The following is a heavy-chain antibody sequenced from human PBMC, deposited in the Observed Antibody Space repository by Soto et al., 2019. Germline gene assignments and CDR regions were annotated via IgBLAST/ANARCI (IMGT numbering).Heavy chain of an antibody. V-gene: IGHV3-23*01. CDR3: AKDGGSGSYYNLYYYGMDV. D-gene: IGHD3-10*01. CDR1: GFTFSSYA. CDR2: ISGSGGST. J-gene: IGHJ6*02. Sequence: GGSLRLSCAASGFTFSSYAMSWVRQAPGKGLEWVSAISGSGGSTYYADSVKGRFTISRDNSKNTLYLQMNSLRAEDTAVYYCAKDGGSGSYYNLYYYGMDVWGQGTTVTVSS.